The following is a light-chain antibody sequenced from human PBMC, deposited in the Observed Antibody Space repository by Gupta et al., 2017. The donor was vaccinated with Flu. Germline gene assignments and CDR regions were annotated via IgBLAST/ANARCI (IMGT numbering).Light chain of an antibody. V-gene: IGLV10-54*04. CDR1: SYKNGNVA. J-gene: IGLJ3*02. CDR2: RND. CDR3: SARDTSLGSWV. Sequence: ATITCTCDSYKNGNVAAAWLQQHQVHPPKLLSYRNDDRPSGSPERFSASRSINTASLTIYGLQPEDEADYYCSARDTSLGSWVFGGGTKLTVL.